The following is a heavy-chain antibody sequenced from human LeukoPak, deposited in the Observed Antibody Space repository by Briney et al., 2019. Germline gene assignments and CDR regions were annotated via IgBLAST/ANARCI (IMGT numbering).Heavy chain of an antibody. D-gene: IGHD3-10*01. J-gene: IGHJ4*02. V-gene: IGHV3-7*01. CDR1: GFTFRSYA. Sequence: PGGSLRLSCAASGFTFRSYAMTWVRQSPGKGLEWVANIKQDGSETYYVDSVKGRFTISRDNSKNSLYLQMNSLRAEDTAVYYCARDSPYSARGQPTDYWGQGTLVTVSS. CDR3: ARDSPYSARGQPTDY. CDR2: IKQDGSET.